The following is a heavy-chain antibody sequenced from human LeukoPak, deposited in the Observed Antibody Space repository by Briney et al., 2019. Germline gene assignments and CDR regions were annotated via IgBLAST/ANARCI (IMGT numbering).Heavy chain of an antibody. J-gene: IGHJ4*02. Sequence: KTSETLSFTCAVSGGSISGYWWSWVRQPPGKGLEWIGEIFESGSTNYNPSLKSRATISGDKSESLFSLRLTSVSVADTAVYYCARHQMGANTFDYWGQGTLVTVSS. D-gene: IGHD1-26*01. CDR3: ARHQMGANTFDY. CDR1: GGSISGYW. CDR2: IFESGST. V-gene: IGHV4-4*02.